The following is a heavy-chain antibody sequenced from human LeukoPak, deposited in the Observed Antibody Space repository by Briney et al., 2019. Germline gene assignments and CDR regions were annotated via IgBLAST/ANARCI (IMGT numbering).Heavy chain of an antibody. Sequence: GGSLRLSCAGSGFTSSRSWMTWVRQAAEEGLEWVASINQDGSVEHYMDSVKGRFTISRDNAENSLYLQMNSLRAEDTAVYYCAKLLGDVTTFDYWGQGTLVTVSS. CDR1: GFTSSRSW. CDR3: AKLLGDVTTFDY. CDR2: INQDGSVE. J-gene: IGHJ4*02. V-gene: IGHV3-7*01. D-gene: IGHD4-11*01.